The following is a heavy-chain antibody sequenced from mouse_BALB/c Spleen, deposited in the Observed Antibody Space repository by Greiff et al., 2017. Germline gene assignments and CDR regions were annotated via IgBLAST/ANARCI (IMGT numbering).Heavy chain of an antibody. D-gene: IGHD1-2*01. Sequence: VHLVESGAELVKPGASVKLSCKASGYTFTSYYMYWVKQRPGQGLEWIGEINPSNGGTNFNEKFKSKATLTVDKSSSTAYMQLSSLTSEDSAVYYCTRLRFAYWGQGTLVTVSA. CDR1: GYTFTSYY. J-gene: IGHJ3*01. CDR2: INPSNGGT. V-gene: IGHV1S81*02. CDR3: TRLRFAY.